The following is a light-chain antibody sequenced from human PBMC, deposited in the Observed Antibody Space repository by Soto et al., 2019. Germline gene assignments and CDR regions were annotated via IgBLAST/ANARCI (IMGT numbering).Light chain of an antibody. V-gene: IGKV3-11*01. Sequence: EIVLTQSPGTLSLSPGERATLSCRASQSVSSYLAWYQQKPGQAPRLLIYDASNRATGIPARFSGSGSGTDFTLTISSLEPEDFAFYFCQQRSHWPTFGQGTKVDIK. CDR1: QSVSSY. CDR2: DAS. J-gene: IGKJ1*01. CDR3: QQRSHWPT.